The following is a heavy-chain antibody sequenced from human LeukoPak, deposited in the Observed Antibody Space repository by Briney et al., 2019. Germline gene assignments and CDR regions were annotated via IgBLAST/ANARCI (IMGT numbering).Heavy chain of an antibody. V-gene: IGHV3-21*01. Sequence: PGGSLRLSCAASGFTFSSYSMNWVRQAPGKGLEWVSSISSSSSYIYYADSVKGRFTISRDNAKNSLYLQMNSLRAEDTAVYYCARDRYGSKSGDAFDIWGQGTMVTVSS. CDR1: GFTFSSYS. D-gene: IGHD4-17*01. CDR3: ARDRYGSKSGDAFDI. CDR2: ISSSSSYI. J-gene: IGHJ3*02.